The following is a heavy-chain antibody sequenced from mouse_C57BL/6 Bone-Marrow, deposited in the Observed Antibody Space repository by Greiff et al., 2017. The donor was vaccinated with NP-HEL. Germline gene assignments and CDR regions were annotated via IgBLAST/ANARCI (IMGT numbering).Heavy chain of an antibody. J-gene: IGHJ4*01. CDR2: IHPNSGST. D-gene: IGHD3-3*01. CDR1: GYTFTSYW. Sequence: VQLQQPGAELVKPGASVKLSCKASGYTFTSYWMHWVKQRPGQGLEWIGMIHPNSGSTNYNEKFKSKATLTVDKSSSTAYMQLSSLTSEDSAVYYCAREGDDYAMDYWGQGTSVTVSS. V-gene: IGHV1-64*01. CDR3: AREGDDYAMDY.